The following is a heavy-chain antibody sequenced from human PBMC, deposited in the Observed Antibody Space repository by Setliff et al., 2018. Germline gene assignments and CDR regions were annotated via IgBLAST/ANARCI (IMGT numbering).Heavy chain of an antibody. J-gene: IGHJ4*02. CDR3: VRDGGGYYDSRTFDY. V-gene: IGHV1-3*01. Sequence: ASVKVSCKASGYTSTTNALHWVRQAPGQRLEWMGWSNVGNDNTKYSQKFQGRVTITRDTSASTVYMELSSLRSEDTAMYYCVRDGGGYYDSRTFDYWGQGTLVTVSS. CDR1: GYTSTTNA. D-gene: IGHD3-22*01. CDR2: SNVGNDNT.